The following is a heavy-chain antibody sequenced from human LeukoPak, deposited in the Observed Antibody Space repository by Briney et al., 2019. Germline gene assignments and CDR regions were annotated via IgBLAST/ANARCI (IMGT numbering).Heavy chain of an antibody. CDR1: GFTFSSYG. Sequence: PGGSLRLSCAASGFTFSSYGMHWDRQAPGKGLEWVAFIRYDGSNKYYADSVKGRFTISRDNSKNTLYLQMNSLRAEDTAVYYCAKSAYPYDFWSGTDYWGQGTLVTVSS. D-gene: IGHD3-3*01. J-gene: IGHJ4*02. CDR2: IRYDGSNK. V-gene: IGHV3-30*02. CDR3: AKSAYPYDFWSGTDY.